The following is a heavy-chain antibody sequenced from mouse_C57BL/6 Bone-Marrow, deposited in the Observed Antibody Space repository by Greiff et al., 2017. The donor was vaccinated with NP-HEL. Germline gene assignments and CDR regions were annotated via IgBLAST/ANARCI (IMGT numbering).Heavy chain of an antibody. CDR1: GYTFTSYW. Sequence: VQLQQPGAELVRPGTSVKLSCKASGYTFTSYWMHWVKQRPGQGLEWIGEIDPSDSYTNYNQKFKGKATLTVDTSSSTAYMQLSSLTSEDSAVYYCASYSSYWGQGTLVTVSA. V-gene: IGHV1-59*01. J-gene: IGHJ3*01. D-gene: IGHD1-1*01. CDR3: ASYSSY. CDR2: IDPSDSYT.